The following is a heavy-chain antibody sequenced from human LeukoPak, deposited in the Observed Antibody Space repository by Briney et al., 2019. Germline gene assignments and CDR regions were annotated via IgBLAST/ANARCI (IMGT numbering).Heavy chain of an antibody. J-gene: IGHJ3*01. Sequence: PGGSLRLSCSASGFTFSFCAMGWVRQAPGKGLEYVSAISSNGGNTYYADSVKGRFTISRDNSKNTLYLQMNSLRADDTAVYYCVKGFPHYYDSSGFGAFDVWGQGTIVTVSS. CDR2: ISSNGGNT. V-gene: IGHV3-64D*09. CDR3: VKGFPHYYDSSGFGAFDV. CDR1: GFTFSFCA. D-gene: IGHD3-22*01.